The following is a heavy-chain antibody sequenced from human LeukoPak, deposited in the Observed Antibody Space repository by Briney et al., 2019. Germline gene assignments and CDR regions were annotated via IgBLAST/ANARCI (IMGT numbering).Heavy chain of an antibody. Sequence: GWSLRLSCAASGFTFSSNWMSWVRQAPGKGLEWVANIKQDGSEKYYVDSVKGRFTISRDNAKNSLYLQMNSLRVEDTAVYYCVRDHAYWGQGTLVTVSS. CDR2: IKQDGSEK. V-gene: IGHV3-7*01. J-gene: IGHJ4*02. CDR1: GFTFSSNW. CDR3: VRDHAY.